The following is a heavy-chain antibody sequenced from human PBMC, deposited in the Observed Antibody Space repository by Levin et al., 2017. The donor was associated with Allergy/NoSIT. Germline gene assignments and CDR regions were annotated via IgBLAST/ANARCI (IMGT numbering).Heavy chain of an antibody. V-gene: IGHV3-21*01. Sequence: GGSLRLSCAASGFTFSSYSFNWVRQAPGQGLEWVSSISVGSNYIYYADSVKGRFTISRDNAKNSLYLQMNSLRAEDTAVYYCARDGPQQLVIYAMDVWGQGTTVTVSS. CDR1: GFTFSSYS. D-gene: IGHD6-13*01. J-gene: IGHJ6*02. CDR3: ARDGPQQLVIYAMDV. CDR2: ISVGSNYI.